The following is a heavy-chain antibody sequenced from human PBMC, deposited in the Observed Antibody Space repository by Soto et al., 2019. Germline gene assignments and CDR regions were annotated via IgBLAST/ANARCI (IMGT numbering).Heavy chain of an antibody. J-gene: IGHJ6*02. CDR3: ARLGGYCSTTSCYEYGMDV. D-gene: IGHD2-2*01. Sequence: GGSLRLSCAASRFIFSSYWMHWVRQAPGKGLVWVSRINSDGSNTGYADSVKGRFTISRDNAKNTLYLQMNSLRADDTAVYYCARLGGYCSTTSCYEYGMDVWGQGTTVTVSS. CDR1: RFIFSSYW. CDR2: INSDGSNT. V-gene: IGHV3-74*01.